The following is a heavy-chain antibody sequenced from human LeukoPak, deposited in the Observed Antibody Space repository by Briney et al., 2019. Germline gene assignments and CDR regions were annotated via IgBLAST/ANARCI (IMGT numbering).Heavy chain of an antibody. J-gene: IGHJ6*02. CDR1: GGTFSSHA. CDR2: IIPIYSTP. V-gene: IGHV1-69*15. Sequence: SVKVSCKASGGTFSSHAINWVRQAPGQGLEWMGRIIPIYSTPYYAQRFQGRVTITADESTSTADMELSSLRSEDTAVYFCARGRALDHNYDMDVWGQGTTVTVSS. CDR3: ARGRALDHNYDMDV. D-gene: IGHD3/OR15-3a*01.